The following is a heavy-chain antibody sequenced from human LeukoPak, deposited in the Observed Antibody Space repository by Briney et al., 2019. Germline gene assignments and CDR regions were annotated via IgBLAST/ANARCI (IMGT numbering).Heavy chain of an antibody. J-gene: IGHJ4*02. V-gene: IGHV3-74*01. D-gene: IGHD2-2*01. Sequence: GGSLRLSCAASGFTFSSYWMHWVRQAPGKGLVWVSRINSDGSSTSYADSVKGRFTISRDNAKNTLYLQMNSLRAVDTAVYYCASPPDLYCSSTSCSLQDYWGQGTLVTVSS. CDR3: ASPPDLYCSSTSCSLQDY. CDR2: INSDGSST. CDR1: GFTFSSYW.